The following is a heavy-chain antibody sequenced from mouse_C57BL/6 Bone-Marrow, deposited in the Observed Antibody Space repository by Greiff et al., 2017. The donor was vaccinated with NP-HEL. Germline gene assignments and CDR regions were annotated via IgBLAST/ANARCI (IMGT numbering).Heavy chain of an antibody. V-gene: IGHV1-9*01. CDR3: ARGGLLRRLLFAY. CDR2: ILPGSGST. Sequence: QVQLQQSGAELMKPGASVKLSCKATGYTFTGYWIEWVKQRPGHGLEWIGEILPGSGSTNYNEKFKGKATFTADTSSNTAYMQLSSLTTEDSDIYYCARGGLLRRLLFAYWGQGTLVTVSA. J-gene: IGHJ3*01. D-gene: IGHD2-3*01. CDR1: GYTFTGYW.